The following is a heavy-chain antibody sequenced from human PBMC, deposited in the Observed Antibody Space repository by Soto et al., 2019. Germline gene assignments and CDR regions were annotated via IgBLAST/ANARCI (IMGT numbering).Heavy chain of an antibody. CDR2: ISSGSAYI. CDR1: GFSFSRNS. D-gene: IGHD3-16*01. CDR3: ARDTLRGDFDY. J-gene: IGHJ4*02. Sequence: GSLRLSCAVSGFSFSRNSMHWVRQAPGKGLEWVSSISSGSAYIFYADSVKGRFTISRDNAKNSLYLQMNSLGAEDTAVYYCARDTLRGDFDYWGQGTLVTVSS. V-gene: IGHV3-21*01.